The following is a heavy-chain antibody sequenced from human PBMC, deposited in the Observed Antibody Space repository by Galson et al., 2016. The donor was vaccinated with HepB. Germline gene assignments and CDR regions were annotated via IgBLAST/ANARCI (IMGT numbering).Heavy chain of an antibody. CDR3: ASQPCSRTSCHDQSFDF. CDR1: GGSISSGDHY. J-gene: IGHJ4*02. V-gene: IGHV4-30-4*01. D-gene: IGHD2-2*01. Sequence: TLSLTCSVSGGSISSGDHYWSWIRQPPGQGLEWIGFIYYSGSTHYHPSLKTRVTMSVDTSKNQFSLKLSSVTAADPAVYYCASQPCSRTSCHDQSFDFWGQGTLVTVSS. CDR2: IYYSGST.